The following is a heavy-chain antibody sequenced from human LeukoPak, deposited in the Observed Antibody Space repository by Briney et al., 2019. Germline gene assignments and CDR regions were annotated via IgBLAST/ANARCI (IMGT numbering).Heavy chain of an antibody. CDR2: IFGSGGSA. Sequence: GGSLRLSCAASGFTFGSYAMYWVRPAPGKGLEWVSGIFGSGGSAHYADSVKGRFTLSRDNSKNTVYLQMDRLRVEDTAIYYCAKTTTGYSSGRYPAWPIDYWGQGTLVTVSS. D-gene: IGHD2-15*01. CDR3: AKTTTGYSSGRYPAWPIDY. CDR1: GFTFGSYA. J-gene: IGHJ4*02. V-gene: IGHV3-23*01.